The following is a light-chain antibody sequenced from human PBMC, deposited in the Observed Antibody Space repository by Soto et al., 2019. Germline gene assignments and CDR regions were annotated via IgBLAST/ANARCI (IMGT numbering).Light chain of an antibody. CDR2: GAS. V-gene: IGKV3-15*01. J-gene: IGKJ1*01. Sequence: EIVFTQSPGTLSLSPGERATLSCRASQRISSSSLAWYQQKPGQAPRILIYGASTRATGIPARFSGGGSGTEFTLTISRLQSEDLALYYCQQYNKSPWTFGQGTKVDIK. CDR1: QRISSS. CDR3: QQYNKSPWT.